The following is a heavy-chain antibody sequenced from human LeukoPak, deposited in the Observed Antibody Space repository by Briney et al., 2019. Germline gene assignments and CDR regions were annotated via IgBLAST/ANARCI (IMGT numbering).Heavy chain of an antibody. CDR2: ISLGVGST. J-gene: IGHJ3*02. Sequence: GSVKVSCKASGYTFTTYYMYWVRQAPGQGLEWMGIISLGVGSTNYAQKFQGRITMTRDMSTSTVYMDLSSLRSEDTAVYYCATSSIAARDPRKNAFDIWGQGTMVTVSS. V-gene: IGHV1-46*01. CDR3: ATSSIAARDPRKNAFDI. CDR1: GYTFTTYY. D-gene: IGHD6-6*01.